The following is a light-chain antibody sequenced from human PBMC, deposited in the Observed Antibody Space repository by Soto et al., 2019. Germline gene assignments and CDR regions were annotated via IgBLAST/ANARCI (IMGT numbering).Light chain of an antibody. J-gene: IGLJ1*01. CDR2: EVS. V-gene: IGLV2-14*01. Sequence: QSALTQPASVSGSPGQSITISCTGTSTDVGGYNYVSWYQQHPGKAPKLMIYEVSNRPSGVSNRFSGSMSGNTASLTISGLQADDEADYSCSSYTSSCMDYVVATATNVTVL. CDR3: SSYTSSCMDYV. CDR1: STDVGGYNY.